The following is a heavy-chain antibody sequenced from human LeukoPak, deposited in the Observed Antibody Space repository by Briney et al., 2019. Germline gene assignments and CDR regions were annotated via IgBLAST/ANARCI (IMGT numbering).Heavy chain of an antibody. J-gene: IGHJ4*02. Sequence: SVKVSCKASGGTFSSYTISWVRQAPGQGLEWMGRIIPILGIANYAQKFQGRVTITADKSTSTAYMELSSLRSEDTAVYYCARDISQLRYFDYWGQGTLVTVSS. V-gene: IGHV1-69*04. CDR2: IIPILGIA. CDR1: GGTFSSYT. CDR3: ARDISQLRYFDY. D-gene: IGHD6-6*01.